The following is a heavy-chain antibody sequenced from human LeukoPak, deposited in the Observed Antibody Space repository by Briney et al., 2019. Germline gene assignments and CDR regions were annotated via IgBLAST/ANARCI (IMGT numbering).Heavy chain of an antibody. CDR2: IYYSGNT. CDR1: GGSISTSAYY. Sequence: SETLSLTCIVSGGSISTSAYYWGWIRQPPGEGLQWIGSIYYSGNTYYNSSLKSRVTISVDTSKNQFSLKLSSVTAADTAVYYCARAKVTMIVVVTDAFDIWGQGTMVTVSS. CDR3: ARAKVTMIVVVTDAFDI. V-gene: IGHV4-39*07. J-gene: IGHJ3*02. D-gene: IGHD3-22*01.